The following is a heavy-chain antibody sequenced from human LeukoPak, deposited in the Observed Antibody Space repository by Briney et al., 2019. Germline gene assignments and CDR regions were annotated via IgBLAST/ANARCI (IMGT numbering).Heavy chain of an antibody. V-gene: IGHV3-30*03. D-gene: IGHD3-10*01. CDR1: GFTFSSYG. Sequence: GGSLRLSCAASGFTFSSYGMHWVRQAPGKGLEWVAVISYDGSNKYYADSVKGRFTISRDHSKNTLYLQMNSLRAEDTAVYYCATHRGGYYFDYWGQGTLVTVSS. CDR2: ISYDGSNK. J-gene: IGHJ4*02. CDR3: ATHRGGYYFDY.